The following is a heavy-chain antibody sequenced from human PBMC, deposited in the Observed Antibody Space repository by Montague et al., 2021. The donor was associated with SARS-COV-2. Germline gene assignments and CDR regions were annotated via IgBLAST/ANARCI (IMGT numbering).Heavy chain of an antibody. D-gene: IGHD3-3*01. Sequence: SETLSLTCAVYGGSLSGYYWAGMRRTPGKGLEWIGEINHSGNTNYNPSLKSRLTILVDTSKKQFSLKLSSVTTADTAVYYCARGAVYDFWSGYLRYKWFDPWGLGTPVTVSS. CDR1: GGSLSGYY. CDR2: INHSGNT. J-gene: IGHJ5*02. CDR3: ARGAVYDFWSGYLRYKWFDP. V-gene: IGHV4-34*01.